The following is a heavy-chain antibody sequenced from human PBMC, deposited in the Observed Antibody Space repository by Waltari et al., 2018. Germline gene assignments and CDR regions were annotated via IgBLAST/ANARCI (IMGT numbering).Heavy chain of an antibody. V-gene: IGHV3-74*01. Sequence: EVQLEESGGGFVQPGGSLRLACKDSGFSVRDYWMHWVRQVPGKGLLGCSRVGSYDPRKHYADSVRGRFTISRDNAKNTLYLQMNDLRVDDTGVYYCTGGDPSVFYFYGMDVWGRGTAVTVSS. J-gene: IGHJ6*02. CDR2: VGSYDPRK. CDR3: TGGDPSVFYFYGMDV. D-gene: IGHD3-16*01. CDR1: GFSVRDYW.